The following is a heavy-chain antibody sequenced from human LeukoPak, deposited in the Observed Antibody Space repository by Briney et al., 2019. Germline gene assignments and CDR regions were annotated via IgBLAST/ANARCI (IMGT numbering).Heavy chain of an antibody. CDR2: IKQDGSEK. CDR1: GFTFSSYW. D-gene: IGHD6-13*01. CDR3: ARRGSSWLPGWFDP. V-gene: IGHV3-7*01. Sequence: GGSLRLSCAASGFTFSSYWMSWVRQAPGKGLEWVANIKQDGSEKYYVDSVKGRFTISRDNAKNSLYLQMSSLRAEDTAVYYCARRGSSWLPGWFDPWGQGTLVTVSS. J-gene: IGHJ5*02.